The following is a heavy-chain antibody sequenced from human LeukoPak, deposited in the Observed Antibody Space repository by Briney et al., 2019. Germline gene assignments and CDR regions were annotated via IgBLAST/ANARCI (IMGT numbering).Heavy chain of an antibody. CDR3: ARASTFTGWD. Sequence: GGSLRLSCAASGFTFSNAWMSWVRQAPGKGLEWVGRIKSKTDGGTTDYAAPVKGRFTISRDDSKNTLYLQMNSLRAEDTAVYYCARASTFTGWDWGQGTLVTVSS. CDR1: GFTFSNAW. CDR2: IKSKTDGGTT. J-gene: IGHJ4*02. V-gene: IGHV3-15*01. D-gene: IGHD5-24*01.